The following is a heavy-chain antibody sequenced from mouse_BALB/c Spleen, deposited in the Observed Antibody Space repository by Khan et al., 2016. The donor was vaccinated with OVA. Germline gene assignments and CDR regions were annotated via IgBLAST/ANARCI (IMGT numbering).Heavy chain of an antibody. CDR1: GFSLTDYG. D-gene: IGHD2-10*01. Sequence: QVQLKESGPGLVAPSQSLSITCTVSGFSLTDYGVSWIRQPPGKGLEWLGIIWGGGTTYYNSALKSRLSISKDNSKSQVFLKMNSLQTDDSAVYYCAKPFYAHDYAMDYWGQGTSVTVSS. CDR3: AKPFYAHDYAMDY. V-gene: IGHV2-6-5*01. CDR2: IWGGGTT. J-gene: IGHJ4*01.